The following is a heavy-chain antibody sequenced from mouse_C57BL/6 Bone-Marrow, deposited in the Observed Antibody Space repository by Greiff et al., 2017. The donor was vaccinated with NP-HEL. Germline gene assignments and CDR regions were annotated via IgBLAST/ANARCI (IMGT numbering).Heavy chain of an antibody. J-gene: IGHJ1*03. CDR3: ARNYGSSYNPYFDV. Sequence: VKLLESGPELVKPGASVKISCKASGYAFSSSWMNWVKQRPGKGLEWIGRIYPGDGDTNYNGKFKGKATLTADKSSSTAYMQLSSLTSEDSAVYFCARNYGSSYNPYFDVWGTGTTVTVSS. V-gene: IGHV1-82*01. D-gene: IGHD1-1*01. CDR1: GYAFSSSW. CDR2: IYPGDGDT.